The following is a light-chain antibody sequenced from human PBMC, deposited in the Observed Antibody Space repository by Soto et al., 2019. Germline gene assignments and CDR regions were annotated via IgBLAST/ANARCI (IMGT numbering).Light chain of an antibody. Sequence: QSVLTQPASVSGSPGQSITISCTGTSSDVGAYNYVSWYQQHPDKAPKVMIYDVSNRPSGVSNRFSGSKSGNTASLTISGLQAEDEADYYCSSYTSRSTYVFGTGTKLTVL. CDR3: SSYTSRSTYV. CDR1: SSDVGAYNY. J-gene: IGLJ1*01. V-gene: IGLV2-14*01. CDR2: DVS.